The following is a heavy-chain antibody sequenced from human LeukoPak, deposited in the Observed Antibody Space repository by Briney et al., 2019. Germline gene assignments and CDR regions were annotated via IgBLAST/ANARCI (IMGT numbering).Heavy chain of an antibody. CDR2: ISSSSSYI. D-gene: IGHD4-23*01. V-gene: IGHV3-21*01. CDR1: GFTFSSYT. Sequence: GGSLRLSCAASGFTFSSYTMNWVRQAPGKGLEWVSLISSSSSYIFYADSVKGRFTISRDNAKKSLYLQMNSLRAEDTVVYYCARGRGATVITNFDYWGQGTLVTVSS. CDR3: ARGRGATVITNFDY. J-gene: IGHJ4*02.